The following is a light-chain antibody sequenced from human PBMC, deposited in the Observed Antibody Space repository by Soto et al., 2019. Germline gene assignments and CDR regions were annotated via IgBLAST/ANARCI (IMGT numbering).Light chain of an antibody. Sequence: DIQMSQSPSSLSASVGDRLTITCRASQSIANYLNWYQQRPGKAPKLLIYGASTLHSGVPSNFSGSGSGTDFTLTISGLQLEDFATYYCQQSFTTPRTFGQGTKVDIK. CDR3: QQSFTTPRT. J-gene: IGKJ1*01. CDR2: GAS. V-gene: IGKV1-39*01. CDR1: QSIANY.